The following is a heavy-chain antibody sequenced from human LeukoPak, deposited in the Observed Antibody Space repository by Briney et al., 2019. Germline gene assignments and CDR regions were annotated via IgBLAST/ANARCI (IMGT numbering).Heavy chain of an antibody. V-gene: IGHV4-4*07. CDR3: ARGKQNGVDY. CDR2: IHTSGRT. D-gene: IGHD2-8*01. CDR1: GASISGSYY. Sequence: PSETLSLTCTVSGASISGSYYRTWIRQPAGKGLEWIGHIHTSGRTNYDPSLKSRVAISIDKSNNHFSLKLPSVTATDTAVYYCARGKQNGVDYWGQGILITVSS. J-gene: IGHJ4*02.